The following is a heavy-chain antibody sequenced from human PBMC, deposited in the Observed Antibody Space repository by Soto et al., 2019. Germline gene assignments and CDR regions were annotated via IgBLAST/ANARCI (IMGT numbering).Heavy chain of an antibody. D-gene: IGHD2-2*01. CDR1: GFTFSSYG. V-gene: IGHV3-30*18. CDR2: ISYDGSNK. Sequence: GGSLRLSCAASGFTFSSYGMHWVRQAPGKGLEWVAVISYDGSNKYYADSVKGRFTISRDNSKNTLYLQMNSLRAEDTAVYYCAKDRADCSSTSCYYYYGMDVWGQGTTVTVSS. J-gene: IGHJ6*02. CDR3: AKDRADCSSTSCYYYYGMDV.